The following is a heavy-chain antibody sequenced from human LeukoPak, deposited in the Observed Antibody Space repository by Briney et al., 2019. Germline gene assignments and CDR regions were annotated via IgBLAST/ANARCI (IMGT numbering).Heavy chain of an antibody. CDR2: IYYSGST. Sequence: PSETLSLTCAVYGGSFSGYYWSWIRQPPGKGLEWIGYIYYSGSTNYNPSLKSRVTISVDTSKNQFSLKLSSVTAADTAVYYCARARYSGYDFPNWGQGTLVTVSS. CDR3: ARARYSGYDFPN. CDR1: GGSFSGYY. D-gene: IGHD5-12*01. V-gene: IGHV4-59*01. J-gene: IGHJ4*02.